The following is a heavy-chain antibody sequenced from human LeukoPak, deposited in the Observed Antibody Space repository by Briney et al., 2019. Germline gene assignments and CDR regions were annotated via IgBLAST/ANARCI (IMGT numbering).Heavy chain of an antibody. CDR1: GFTFSGAW. CDR3: AELGITMIGGV. J-gene: IGHJ6*04. CDR2: ISSSGSTI. D-gene: IGHD3-10*02. Sequence: GGSLRLSCTASGFTFSGAWMTWVRQAPGKGLEWVSYISSSGSTIYYADSVKGRFTISRDNAKNSLYLQMNSLRAEDTAVYYCAELGITMIGGVWGKGTTVTISS. V-gene: IGHV3-48*04.